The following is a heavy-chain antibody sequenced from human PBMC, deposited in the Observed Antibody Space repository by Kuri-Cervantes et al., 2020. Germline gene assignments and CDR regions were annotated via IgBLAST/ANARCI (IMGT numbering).Heavy chain of an antibody. J-gene: IGHJ4*02. V-gene: IGHV4-39*01. CDR3: VRHPPYSSPAQGAYDY. Sequence: SETLSLTCTVSGGSISSSSYYWGWIRQPPGKGLEWIGSIYYSGSTYYNPSLKSRVTISVDTSKNQFSLKLSSVTAADTAVYYCVRHPPYSSPAQGAYDYWGQGTLVTVSS. CDR2: IYYSGST. CDR1: GGSISSSSYY. D-gene: IGHD6-13*01.